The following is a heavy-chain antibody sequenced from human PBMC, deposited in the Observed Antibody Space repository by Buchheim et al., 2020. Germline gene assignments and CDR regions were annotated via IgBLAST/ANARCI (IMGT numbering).Heavy chain of an antibody. CDR3: AREADYYDSSGYFFDY. V-gene: IGHV2-70*04. J-gene: IGHJ4*02. CDR2: IDWDDNK. D-gene: IGHD3-22*01. Sequence: QVTLKESGPALVKPTQTLTLTCTFSGFSLSTSGMRVGWIRQPPGKALEWLARIDWDDNKFYSTSLKTRLTISKDTSKNQVALTMTNMDPVDTATYYCAREADYYDSSGYFFDYWGQGTL. CDR1: GFSLSTSGMR.